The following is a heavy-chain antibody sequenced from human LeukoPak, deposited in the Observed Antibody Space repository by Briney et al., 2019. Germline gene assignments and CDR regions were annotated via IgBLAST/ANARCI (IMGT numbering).Heavy chain of an antibody. CDR2: ISSSSSYI. CDR3: ARDRVVTAILDY. Sequence: NAGGSLRLSCAASVFTFSSYSMNWVRQAPGKGLEWVSPISSSSSYIYYADSVKGRFTISRDNAKNSLYLQMNSLRAEDTAVYYCARDRVVTAILDYWGQGTLVTVSS. V-gene: IGHV3-21*01. D-gene: IGHD2-21*02. CDR1: VFTFSSYS. J-gene: IGHJ4*02.